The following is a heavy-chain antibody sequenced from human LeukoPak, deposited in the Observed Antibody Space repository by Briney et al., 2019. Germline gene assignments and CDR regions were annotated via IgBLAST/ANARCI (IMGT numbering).Heavy chain of an antibody. D-gene: IGHD1-26*01. CDR3: ATWDSGRYSQIDN. J-gene: IGHJ4*02. V-gene: IGHV4-39*01. CDR2: IYYAGDT. Sequence: SRTLSLTCTVSGGPVSSSSYYWGWVRQSPERGLECIGTIYYAGDTYYNPSLESRLTISVDTSKNQFSLKLRSVTAADTAVYYCATWDSGRYSQIDNWGQGTLVIVSS. CDR1: GGPVSSSSYY.